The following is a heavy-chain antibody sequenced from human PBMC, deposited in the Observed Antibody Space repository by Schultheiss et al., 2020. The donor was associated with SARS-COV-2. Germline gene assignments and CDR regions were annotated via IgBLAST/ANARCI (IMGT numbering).Heavy chain of an antibody. CDR1: GGSISSSN. J-gene: IGHJ4*02. CDR3: VRGVGSF. V-gene: IGHV3-23*01. CDR2: ISGSGGST. D-gene: IGHD1-26*01. Sequence: ETLSLTCAVSGGSISSSNWWSWVRQPPGKGLEWVSAISGSGGSTYYADSVKGRFTISRDNSKNSLYLQMNSLTAEDTAVYYCVRGVGSFGGQGTLVTVSS.